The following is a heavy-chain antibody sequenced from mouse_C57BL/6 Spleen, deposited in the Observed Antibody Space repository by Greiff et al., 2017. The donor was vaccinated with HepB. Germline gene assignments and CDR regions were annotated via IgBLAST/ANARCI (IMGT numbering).Heavy chain of an antibody. V-gene: IGHV1-82*01. Sequence: QVQLQQSGPELVKPGASVKISCKASGYAFSSSWMNWVKQRPGKGLEWIGRIYPGDGDTNYNGKFKGKATLTADKSSSTAYMQLSSLTSEDSAVYFCARYPTGFDYWGQGTTLTVSS. J-gene: IGHJ2*01. CDR2: IYPGDGDT. CDR3: ARYPTGFDY. CDR1: GYAFSSSW.